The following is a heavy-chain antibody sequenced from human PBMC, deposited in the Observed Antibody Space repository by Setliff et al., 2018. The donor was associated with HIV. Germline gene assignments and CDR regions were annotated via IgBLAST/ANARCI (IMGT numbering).Heavy chain of an antibody. J-gene: IGHJ6*03. V-gene: IGHV1-46*01. D-gene: IGHD3-10*01. CDR2: INPSGGST. CDR3: ARRGSRGDYYYYMDV. Sequence: GASVKVSCKASGYTFTSYYMHWVRQAPGQGLEWMGIINPSGGSTSYAQNFQGRVTMTRDTSTSTVYMELSSLRSEDTAVYYCARRGSRGDYYYYMDVWGQGTMVTVSS. CDR1: GYTFTSYY.